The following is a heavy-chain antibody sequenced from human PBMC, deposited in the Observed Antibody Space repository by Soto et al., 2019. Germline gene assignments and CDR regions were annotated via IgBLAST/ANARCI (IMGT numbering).Heavy chain of an antibody. CDR3: ARDGFCTSTTCRIGNWFDP. CDR2: VNHRGST. V-gene: IGHV4-34*01. D-gene: IGHD2-2*03. J-gene: IGHJ5*02. Sequence: QVQLQQWGAGLLKPSETLSLTCTVYGGSFSGHYWSWIRQAPGKGLEWIGGVNHRGSTYNPSLERRVNMSVDKAKKQFSLKLSSVTAADTAVYYCARDGFCTSTTCRIGNWFDPWGQGTLVTVSS. CDR1: GGSFSGHY.